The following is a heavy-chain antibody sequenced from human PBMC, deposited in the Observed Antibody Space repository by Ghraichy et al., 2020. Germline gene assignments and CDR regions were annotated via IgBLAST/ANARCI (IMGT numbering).Heavy chain of an antibody. V-gene: IGHV1-69*13. J-gene: IGHJ6*02. D-gene: IGHD6-13*01. CDR1: GGTFSSYA. Sequence: SVKVSCKASGGTFSSYAISWVRQAPGQGLEWMGGIIPIFGTANYAQKFQGRVTITADESTSTAYMELSSLRSEDTAVYYCARVRQQLGEPPYGMDVWGQGTTVTVSS. CDR2: IIPIFGTA. CDR3: ARVRQQLGEPPYGMDV.